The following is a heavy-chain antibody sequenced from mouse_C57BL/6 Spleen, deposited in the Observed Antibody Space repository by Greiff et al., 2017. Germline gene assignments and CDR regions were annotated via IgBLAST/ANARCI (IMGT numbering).Heavy chain of an antibody. CDR1: GFTFSDYY. D-gene: IGHD3-3*01. CDR2: INYDGSST. J-gene: IGHJ4*01. CDR3: ARRGGQGYYYAMDD. Sequence: EVQLQQSEGGLVQPGSSMKLSCTASGFTFSDYYMAWVRQVPEKGLEWVANINYDGSSTYYLDSLKSRFIISRDNAKNILYLQMSSLTSEDTATDYCARRGGQGYYYAMDDWGQGTSVTVSS. V-gene: IGHV5-16*01.